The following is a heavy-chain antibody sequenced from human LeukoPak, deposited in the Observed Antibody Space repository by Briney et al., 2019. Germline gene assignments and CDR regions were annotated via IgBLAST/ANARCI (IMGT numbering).Heavy chain of an antibody. V-gene: IGHV4-4*08. Sequence: PAETLSLTCTVSGGSISRYYWSWIRQPPGKGLEWIGRISSSGSTNYNPSLKSRFTLSVDTSKNQFSLKLSSVTAADTAVYFCARGPYSYDSSGAFDIWGQGTMVTVSS. CDR3: ARGPYSYDSSGAFDI. CDR1: GGSISRYY. D-gene: IGHD3-22*01. J-gene: IGHJ3*02. CDR2: ISSSGST.